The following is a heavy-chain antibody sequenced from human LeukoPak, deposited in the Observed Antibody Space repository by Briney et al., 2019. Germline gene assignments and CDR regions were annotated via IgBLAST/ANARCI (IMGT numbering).Heavy chain of an antibody. V-gene: IGHV4-38-2*01. J-gene: IGHJ6*03. CDR2: IHHSGST. CDR1: GYSISSGYY. CDR3: ARRGYCSSTSCSYYYYYYMDV. Sequence: PSETLSLTCAVPGYSISSGYYWGWIRQPPGKGLEWIGSIHHSGSTYYNPSLKSRVTISVDTSKNQFSLKLSSVTAAATAVYYCARRGYCSSTSCSYYYYYYMDVWGKGTTVTVSS. D-gene: IGHD2-2*01.